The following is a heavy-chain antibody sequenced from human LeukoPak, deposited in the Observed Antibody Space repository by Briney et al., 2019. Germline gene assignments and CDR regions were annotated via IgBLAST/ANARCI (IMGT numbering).Heavy chain of an antibody. CDR1: GYTFTSYY. V-gene: IGHV1-46*01. CDR3: ASLPDYYDSSGYYYES. CDR2: INPSGGST. J-gene: IGHJ5*02. Sequence: ASVKVSCKASGYTFTSYYMHWVRQAPGQGLERMGIINPSGGSTSYAQKFQGRVTMTRDTSTSTVYMELSSLRSEDTAVYYCASLPDYYDSSGYYYESWGQGTLVTVSS. D-gene: IGHD3-22*01.